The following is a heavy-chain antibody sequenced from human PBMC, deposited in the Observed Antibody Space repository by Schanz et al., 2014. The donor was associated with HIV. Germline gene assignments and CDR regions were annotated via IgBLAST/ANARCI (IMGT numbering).Heavy chain of an antibody. CDR1: GFTLEDYA. D-gene: IGHD6-19*01. CDR3: AKDNGWPLASYYGMDV. V-gene: IGHV3-9*01. CDR2: MSWNRRRI. Sequence: EVQLVESGGGLVQPGRSLRLSCAASGFTLEDYAMHWVRQAPGKGLEWVSGMSWNRRRIGYGDAVKGRFTISRDNANNFVYLEMNSLRAEDTALYYCAKDNGWPLASYYGMDVWGQGTTVTVSS. J-gene: IGHJ6*02.